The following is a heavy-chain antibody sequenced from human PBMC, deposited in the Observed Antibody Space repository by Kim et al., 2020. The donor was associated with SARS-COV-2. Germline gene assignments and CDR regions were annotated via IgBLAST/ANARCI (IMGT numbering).Heavy chain of an antibody. D-gene: IGHD2-15*01. V-gene: IGHV3-64*04. CDR3: ARDGLRAAVDH. CDR2: T. Sequence: TDYAASVKGRFTISRDNSKSTRYLQMNSLRAEDTAVYYCARDGLRAAVDHWGQGTLVTVSS. J-gene: IGHJ4*02.